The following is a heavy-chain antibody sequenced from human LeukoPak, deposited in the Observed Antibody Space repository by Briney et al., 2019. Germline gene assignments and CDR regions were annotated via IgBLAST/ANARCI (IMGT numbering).Heavy chain of an antibody. J-gene: IGHJ6*02. Sequence: GGSLRLSCAASGFTFSSYEMNWVRQAPGKGLEWVSYISISGSTIYYADSVKGRFTISRDNAKNSLYLQMNSLRAEDTAVYYCARDRLPYYYDSSGFYSYYGMDVWGQGTTVTVSS. CDR3: ARDRLPYYYDSSGFYSYYGMDV. D-gene: IGHD3-22*01. CDR2: ISISGSTI. V-gene: IGHV3-48*03. CDR1: GFTFSSYE.